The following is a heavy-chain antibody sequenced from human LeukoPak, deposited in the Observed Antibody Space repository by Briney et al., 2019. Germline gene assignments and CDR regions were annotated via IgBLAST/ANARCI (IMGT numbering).Heavy chain of an antibody. V-gene: IGHV4-34*01. D-gene: IGHD3-3*01. J-gene: IGHJ5*02. Sequence: SETLSLTCAVYGGSFSGYYWSWIRQPPGKGLEWIGEINHSGSTNYNPSLKSRVTISVGTSKNQFSLKLSSVTAADTAVYYCARSTYYDFWSGYHDRRPNWFDPWGQGTLVTVSS. CDR1: GGSFSGYY. CDR3: ARSTYYDFWSGYHDRRPNWFDP. CDR2: INHSGST.